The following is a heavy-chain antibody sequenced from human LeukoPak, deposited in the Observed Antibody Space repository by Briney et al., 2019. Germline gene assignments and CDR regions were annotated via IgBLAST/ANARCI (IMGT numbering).Heavy chain of an antibody. CDR1: GGSFSGYY. Sequence: SETLSLTCAVYGGSFSGYYWSWIRQPLGKGLEWIGEINHSGSTNYNPSLKSRVTISVDTSKNQFSLKLSSVTAADTAVYYCASASNRYIFDYWGQGTLVTVSS. CDR3: ASASNRYIFDY. D-gene: IGHD1-14*01. V-gene: IGHV4-34*01. CDR2: INHSGST. J-gene: IGHJ4*02.